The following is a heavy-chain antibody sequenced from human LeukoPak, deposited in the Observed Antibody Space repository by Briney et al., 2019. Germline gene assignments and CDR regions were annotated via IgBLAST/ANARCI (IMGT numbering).Heavy chain of an antibody. CDR3: AKDRCSNGIGCLYYYMDV. V-gene: IGHV1-2*02. CDR2: INPKSGGT. CDR1: GYTFTDYF. Sequence: ASVKVSCKASGYTFTDYFMNWVRQAPGQGLEWMGWINPKSGGTVYAQKFQGRVTMTRDTSSSTAYMELSRLGSEDTAVYYCAKDRCSNGIGCLYYYMDVWGKETMVTISS. D-gene: IGHD2-8*01. J-gene: IGHJ6*03.